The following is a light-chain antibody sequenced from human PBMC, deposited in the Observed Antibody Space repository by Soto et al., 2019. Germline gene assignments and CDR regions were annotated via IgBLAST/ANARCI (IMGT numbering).Light chain of an antibody. CDR1: QDISNS. CDR2: GAS. Sequence: AIPLTQSPSSLSASVGDRVTITCRASQDISNSLAWYQQKPGNAPNLLIYGASTLGIGVPSRFSGSGSGTDFTLTISSLQPEDYGTYYCQQFKSYPLTFSPGTKVNVK. V-gene: IGKV1-13*02. J-gene: IGKJ3*01. CDR3: QQFKSYPLT.